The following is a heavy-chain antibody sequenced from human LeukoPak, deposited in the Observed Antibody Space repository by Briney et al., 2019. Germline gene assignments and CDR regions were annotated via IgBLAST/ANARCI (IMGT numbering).Heavy chain of an antibody. CDR2: IYYSGST. CDR1: GGSISSSSYY. CDR3: AITRGSSTSRGAFDI. D-gene: IGHD2-2*01. V-gene: IGHV4-39*01. Sequence: PSETLSLTCTVSGGSISSSSYYWGWIRQPPGKGLEWIGSIYYSGSTYYNPSLKSRVTISVDTSKNPFSLKLSSVTAADTAVYYCAITRGSSTSRGAFDIWGQGTMVTVSS. J-gene: IGHJ3*02.